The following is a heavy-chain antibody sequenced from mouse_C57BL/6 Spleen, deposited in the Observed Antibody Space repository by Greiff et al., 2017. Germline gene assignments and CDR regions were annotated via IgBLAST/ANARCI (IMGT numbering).Heavy chain of an antibody. J-gene: IGHJ2*01. D-gene: IGHD2-3*01. V-gene: IGHV5-4*03. CDR3: ARRYDGDFDY. CDR1: GFTFSSYA. Sequence: EVNVVESGGGLVKPGGSLKLSCAASGFTFSSYAMSWVRQTPEKRLEWVATISDGGSYTYYPDNVKGRFTISRDNAKNNLYLQMSHLKSEDTAMYYCARRYDGDFDYWGQGTTLTVSS. CDR2: ISDGGSYT.